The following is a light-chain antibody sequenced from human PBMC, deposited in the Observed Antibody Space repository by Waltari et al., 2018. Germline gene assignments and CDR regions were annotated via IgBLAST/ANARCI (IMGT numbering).Light chain of an antibody. CDR3: QQRSDWPHSIT. CDR1: QSVSSY. Sequence: EILLTQSPATLSLSPGERATLSCRASQSVSSYLAWYQQKSGQAPRLRIYDASNRATDIPARFSGSGSGTDFTLTISSLEPDDFAVYYCQQRSDWPHSITFGQGTRLEIK. V-gene: IGKV3-11*01. J-gene: IGKJ5*01. CDR2: DAS.